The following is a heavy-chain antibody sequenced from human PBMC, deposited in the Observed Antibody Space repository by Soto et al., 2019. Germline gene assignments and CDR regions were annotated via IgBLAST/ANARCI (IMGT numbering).Heavy chain of an antibody. J-gene: IGHJ6*02. Sequence: SVKVSCKASGYTFTGYYMHWVRQAPGQGLEWMGGIIPIFGTANYAQKFQGRVTITADKSTSTAYMELSSLRSEDTAVYYCARAAMSGYDHYYYGMDVWGQGTTVTVSS. CDR1: GYTFTGYY. CDR2: IIPIFGTA. CDR3: ARAAMSGYDHYYYGMDV. D-gene: IGHD5-12*01. V-gene: IGHV1-69*06.